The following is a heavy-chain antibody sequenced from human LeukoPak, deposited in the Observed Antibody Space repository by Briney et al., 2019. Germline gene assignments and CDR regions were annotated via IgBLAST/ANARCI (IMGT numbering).Heavy chain of an antibody. Sequence: SETLSLTCAVSGYSISSGYYWGWIRQPPGKALEWIGSIYHSGSTYYNPSLKSRVTISVDTSKNQFSLKLSSVTAADTAVYYCARETGGYSYSLDYWGQGTLVTVSS. V-gene: IGHV4-38-2*02. CDR1: GYSISSGYY. D-gene: IGHD5-18*01. CDR3: ARETGGYSYSLDY. CDR2: IYHSGST. J-gene: IGHJ4*02.